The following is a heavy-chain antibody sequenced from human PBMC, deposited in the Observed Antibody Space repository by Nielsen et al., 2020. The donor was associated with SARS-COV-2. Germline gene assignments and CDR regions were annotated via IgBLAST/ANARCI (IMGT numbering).Heavy chain of an antibody. Sequence: SETLSLTCTVSGGSISSSSYYWGWIRQPPGKGLEWIGSIYYSGSTYYNPSLKSRVTISVDTSKNQFSLKLSSVTAADTAVYYCARERRPYGSGSYLGSRYYYYGMDVWGQGTTVTVSS. J-gene: IGHJ6*02. D-gene: IGHD3-10*01. CDR3: ARERRPYGSGSYLGSRYYYYGMDV. CDR1: GGSISSSSYY. CDR2: IYYSGST. V-gene: IGHV4-39*07.